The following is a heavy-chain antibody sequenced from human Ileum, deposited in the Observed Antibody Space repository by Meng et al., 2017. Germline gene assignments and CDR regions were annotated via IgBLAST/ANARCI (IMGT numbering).Heavy chain of an antibody. J-gene: IGHJ4*02. D-gene: IGHD3-10*01. Sequence: EVQRLDAGGGWVQPGGSLRRSGAASGFTFINYARSWVRQAPGKGLQWVSSISGNGYTTFYADSVRGRFSISRDNSNNKLFLQMNSLRADDTAVYYCAKYYASGSFYSFDSWGQGTLVTVSS. CDR3: AKYYASGSFYSFDS. CDR2: ISGNGYTT. V-gene: IGHV3-23*01. CDR1: GFTFINYA.